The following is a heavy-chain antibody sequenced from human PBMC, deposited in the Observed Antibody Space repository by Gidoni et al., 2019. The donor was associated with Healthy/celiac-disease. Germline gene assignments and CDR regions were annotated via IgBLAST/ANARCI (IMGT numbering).Heavy chain of an antibody. V-gene: IGHV4-39*01. CDR3: ARHGNIHSYDFWNGYWGNSDTGNYYYYGMDV. Sequence: GYGLEWIGSIYYSGSTYYNPSLKSRVTLSVDTSKNQFYLKLNSVTAADTAVYYCARHGNIHSYDFWNGYWGNSDTGNYYYYGMDVWGQGTTVTVSS. CDR2: IYYSGST. D-gene: IGHD3-3*01. J-gene: IGHJ6*02.